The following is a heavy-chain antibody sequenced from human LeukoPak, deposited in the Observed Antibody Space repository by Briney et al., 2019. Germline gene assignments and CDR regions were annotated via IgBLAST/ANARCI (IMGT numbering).Heavy chain of an antibody. D-gene: IGHD3-22*01. V-gene: IGHV1-2*02. CDR3: ARQSLDYYETLDAFDI. J-gene: IGHJ3*02. Sequence: GASVKVSCKASEYTFTDYYIHWMRQAPGQSLEWMGWINCKSGATSYAQKFRGRVTMTKDRPIRTAYMELSRLKSDDTAVYYCARQSLDYYETLDAFDIWGQGTVVTVSS. CDR2: INCKSGAT. CDR1: EYTFTDYY.